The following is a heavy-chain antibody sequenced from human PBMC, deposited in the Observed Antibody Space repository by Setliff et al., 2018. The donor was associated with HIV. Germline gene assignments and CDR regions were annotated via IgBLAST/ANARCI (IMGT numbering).Heavy chain of an antibody. J-gene: IGHJ6*02. CDR1: GFTFGPFW. CDR3: ARKLRPGHGVDV. D-gene: IGHD3-10*01. Sequence: GGSLRLSCVASGFTFGPFWMHWVRQAPGKGLEWVANIGQDGSEKNYVDSEKGRFTISRDNAKNSMDLQMNSLRAEDTAIYYCARKLRPGHGVDVWGQGTTVTVSS. CDR2: IGQDGSEK. V-gene: IGHV3-7*01.